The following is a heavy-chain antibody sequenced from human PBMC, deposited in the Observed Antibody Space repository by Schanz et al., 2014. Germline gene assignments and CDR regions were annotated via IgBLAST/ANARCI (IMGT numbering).Heavy chain of an antibody. Sequence: EVQVVESGGGLVQPGGSLRLSCAASGFSFVDAWMSWVRQAPGKGLEWLSYISRDGTTSYYADSVKGRFTISRDSARNSLYLQMSSLRAEDTAVYYCARDEGRDGYNLAFDVWGQGTLVTVSS. CDR2: ISRDGTTS. V-gene: IGHV3-48*04. CDR3: ARDEGRDGYNLAFDV. CDR1: GFSFVDAW. J-gene: IGHJ3*01. D-gene: IGHD5-12*01.